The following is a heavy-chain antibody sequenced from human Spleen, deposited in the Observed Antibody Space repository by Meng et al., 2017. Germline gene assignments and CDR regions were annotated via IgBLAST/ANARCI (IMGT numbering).Heavy chain of an antibody. Sequence: SETLSLTCTVSDEFISGSPYYWGWIRQPPGKGLEWIGEINHSGSTNYNPSLESRATISVDTSQNNLSLKLSSVTAADTAVYYCARVHYDFWSGHGMDVWGQGTTVTAP. CDR3: ARVHYDFWSGHGMDV. CDR2: INHSGST. D-gene: IGHD3-3*01. CDR1: DEFISGSPYY. J-gene: IGHJ6*02. V-gene: IGHV4-39*07.